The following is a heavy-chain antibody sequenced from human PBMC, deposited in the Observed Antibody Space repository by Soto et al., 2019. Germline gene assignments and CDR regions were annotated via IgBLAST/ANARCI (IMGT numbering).Heavy chain of an antibody. CDR2: ISSSSSTI. V-gene: IGHV3-48*02. CDR1: GFTFSSYS. CDR3: ARNRITMVRGVIMAFDAFDI. J-gene: IGHJ3*02. Sequence: PGGSLRLSCAASGFTFSSYSMNWVRQAPGKGLEWVSYISSSSSTIYYADSVKGRFTISRDNAKNSLYLQMNSLRDEDTAVYFCARNRITMVRGVIMAFDAFDIWGQGTMVTVSS. D-gene: IGHD3-10*01.